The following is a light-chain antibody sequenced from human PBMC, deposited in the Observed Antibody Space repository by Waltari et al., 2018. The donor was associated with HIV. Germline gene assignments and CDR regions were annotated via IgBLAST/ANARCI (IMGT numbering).Light chain of an antibody. V-gene: IGLV1-47*01. Sequence: QRVTISCSGSYSNIGSDNVYWYQHLPGTAPKLLIYKNIQRPSGVPARFSGSKSGASAYLAISGLRSEDEADYYCTGWDASLSEYVFGPGTRVTV. J-gene: IGLJ1*01. CDR3: TGWDASLSEYV. CDR1: YSNIGSDN. CDR2: KNI.